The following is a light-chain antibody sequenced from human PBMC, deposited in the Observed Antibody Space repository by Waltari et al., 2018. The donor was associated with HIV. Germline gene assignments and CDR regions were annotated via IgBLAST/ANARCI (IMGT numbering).Light chain of an antibody. CDR3: QQYYSTPWT. Sequence: DIVMTQSPDSLAVSLGEWATIHCKPSQNVLYSSNNKNYVVWYQQKPGQPPKLLIYWASTRESGVPDRFSGSGSGTDFTLTISSLQADDVAVYYCQQYYSTPWTFGQGTRVEIK. V-gene: IGKV4-1*01. CDR1: QNVLYSSNNKNY. J-gene: IGKJ1*01. CDR2: WAS.